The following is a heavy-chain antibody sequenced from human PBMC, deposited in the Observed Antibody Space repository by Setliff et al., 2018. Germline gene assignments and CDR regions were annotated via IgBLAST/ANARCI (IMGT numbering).Heavy chain of an antibody. J-gene: IGHJ6*03. CDR3: AVATVVGRADYYYMDV. V-gene: IGHV1-69*13. CDR2: IIPIFDIA. CDR1: GGRFSDYS. Sequence: RASVKVSCKVSGGRFSDYSISWVRQARGQGLGWMGEIIPIFDIADVSQKFQGRVVLTADGSTSTGHMELSSLSSGDTAVYYCAVATVVGRADYYYMDVWGKGTTVTVSS. D-gene: IGHD5-12*01.